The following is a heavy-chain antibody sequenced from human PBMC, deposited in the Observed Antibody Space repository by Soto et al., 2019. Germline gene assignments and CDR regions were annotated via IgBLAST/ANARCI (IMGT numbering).Heavy chain of an antibody. Sequence: SVKVSCKASGGTFSSYAISWVRQAPGQGLEWMGGIIPIFGTANYAQKFQGRVTITADESTSTAYMELSSLRSEDTAVYYCARESGDDYGDNWFDPWGQGTLVTVSS. CDR1: GGTFSSYA. D-gene: IGHD4-17*01. CDR2: IIPIFGTA. V-gene: IGHV1-69*13. J-gene: IGHJ5*02. CDR3: ARESGDDYGDNWFDP.